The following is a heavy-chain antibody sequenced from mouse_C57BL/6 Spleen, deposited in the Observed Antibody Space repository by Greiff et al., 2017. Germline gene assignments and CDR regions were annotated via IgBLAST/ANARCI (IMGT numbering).Heavy chain of an antibody. CDR3: ARARRLLRYGWYFDV. D-gene: IGHD1-1*01. CDR2: ISDGGSYT. V-gene: IGHV5-4*03. J-gene: IGHJ1*03. CDR1: GFTFSSYA. Sequence: DVKLVEPGGGLVKPGGSLKLSCAASGFTFSSYAMSWVRQTPEKRLEWVATISDGGSYTYYPDNVKGRFPISRDNANNKLYLQRSHLKSEDTAMYYCARARRLLRYGWYFDVWGTGTTVTVSA.